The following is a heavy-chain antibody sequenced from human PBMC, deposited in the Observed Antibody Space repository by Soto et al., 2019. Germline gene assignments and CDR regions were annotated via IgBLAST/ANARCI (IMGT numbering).Heavy chain of an antibody. CDR3: AKVLEISLIRSCSYAFDV. J-gene: IGHJ3*01. CDR2: ISGSGVNT. D-gene: IGHD6-13*01. Sequence: PGGSLRLSCAASGFTFKNSAMSWVRQAPGKGLEWVSSISGSGVNTHYEDSVKGRFTISRDNSNNTLYLQLNCLRAEDTAVYYCAKVLEISLIRSCSYAFDVWGLGTMVTVSS. V-gene: IGHV3-23*01. CDR1: GFTFKNSA.